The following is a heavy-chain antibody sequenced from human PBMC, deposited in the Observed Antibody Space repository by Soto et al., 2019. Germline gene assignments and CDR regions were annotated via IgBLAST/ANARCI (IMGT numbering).Heavy chain of an antibody. CDR1: GFTFSNYA. Sequence: QVQLVESGGGVVQPGRSLRLSCAASGFTFSNYAMHWVRQAPGKGLEWVAVISYDGNKKYYADSVKGRFTISRDNSKNTLYLQMNSLRTEDTAVYYCARDHGYGIYYYYGMGVWGQGTTVTVSS. CDR3: ARDHGYGIYYYYGMGV. J-gene: IGHJ6*02. D-gene: IGHD5-12*01. V-gene: IGHV3-30-3*01. CDR2: ISYDGNKK.